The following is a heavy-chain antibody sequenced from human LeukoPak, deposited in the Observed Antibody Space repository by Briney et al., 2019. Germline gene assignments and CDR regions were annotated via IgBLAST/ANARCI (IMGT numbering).Heavy chain of an antibody. CDR2: IIPIFGIA. V-gene: IGHV1-69*04. J-gene: IGHJ3*02. CDR1: RGTFSSYA. Sequence: ASVKVSCKASRGTFSSYAISWVRQAPGQGLEWMGRIIPIFGIANYAQKFQGRVTITADKSTSTAYMELSSLRSEDTAVYYCARDPGRTRDAFDIWGQGTMVTVSS. D-gene: IGHD1-1*01. CDR3: ARDPGRTRDAFDI.